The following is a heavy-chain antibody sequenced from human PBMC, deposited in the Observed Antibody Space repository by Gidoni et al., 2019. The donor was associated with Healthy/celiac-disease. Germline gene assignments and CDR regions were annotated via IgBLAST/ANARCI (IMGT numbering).Heavy chain of an antibody. Sequence: QVQLVESGGGVVQPGRSLRLSCAASGFTFSSYAMHWVRQAPGKGLEWVAVISYDGSNKYYADSVKGRFTISRDNSKNTLYLQMNSLRAEDTAVYYCARDNYPVEKYYYYYMDVWGKGTTVTVSS. CDR3: ARDNYPVEKYYYYYMDV. CDR2: ISYDGSNK. V-gene: IGHV3-30-3*01. CDR1: GFTFSSYA. J-gene: IGHJ6*03. D-gene: IGHD6-19*01.